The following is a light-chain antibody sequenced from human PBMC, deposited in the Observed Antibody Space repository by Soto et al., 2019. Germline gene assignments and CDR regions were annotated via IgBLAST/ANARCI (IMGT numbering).Light chain of an antibody. CDR3: QHFNNWPELS. J-gene: IGKJ4*01. V-gene: IGKV3-15*01. CDR2: GAS. Sequence: EIVMTQSPATLSVSPGERATLSCRASQSISGNLAWYQQKPGQTPRLLIYGASTRAAGIPARFSGSGSGTEFTLTISSLQSEYLAVYYCQHFNNWPELSSGGGTKVEIK. CDR1: QSISGN.